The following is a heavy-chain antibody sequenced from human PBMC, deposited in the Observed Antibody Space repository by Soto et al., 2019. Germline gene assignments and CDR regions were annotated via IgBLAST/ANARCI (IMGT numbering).Heavy chain of an antibody. CDR1: GFTFSSYD. J-gene: IGHJ4*01. CDR2: ILHDGTTE. V-gene: IGHV3-33*01. CDR3: ASTSASFLDSAY. D-gene: IGHD2-2*01. Sequence: GGSLRLTCVASGFTFSSYDMYWVRLVPGKVLEWLAVILHDGTTEYYGDSVNGLVTNSRDNFRNTVYLQMNSLIADVTSLYFCASTSASFLDSAYWAHGTLVPV.